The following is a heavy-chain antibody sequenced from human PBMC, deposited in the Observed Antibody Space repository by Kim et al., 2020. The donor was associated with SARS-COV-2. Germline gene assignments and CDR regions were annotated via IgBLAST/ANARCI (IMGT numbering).Heavy chain of an antibody. J-gene: IGHJ6*02. D-gene: IGHD3-10*01. Sequence: GGSLRLSCAASGFTFDDYAMHWVRQAPGKGLEWVSGISCNSGSIGYADSVKGRFTISRDNAKNSLSLQMNSLRAEDTALYYCVKDREAFGYGSSGGMDVWCQRPTVTVSS. CDR3: VKDREAFGYGSSGGMDV. CDR2: ISCNSGSI. V-gene: IGHV3-9*01. CDR1: GFTFDDYA.